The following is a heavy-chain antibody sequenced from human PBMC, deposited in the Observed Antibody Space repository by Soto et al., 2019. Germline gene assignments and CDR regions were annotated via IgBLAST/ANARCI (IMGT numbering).Heavy chain of an antibody. J-gene: IGHJ6*02. Sequence: SETLSLTCTVSGGSISSSNYYWGWIRQPPGKGLEWIGTIYYSGTTFYNTSLKSGVTISVDTSNNQFSLKLYSVTAADTAVYYCVRVPRITVFGVVRETYTLDVWGQGTTVTVSS. V-gene: IGHV4-39*01. CDR1: GGSISSSNYY. CDR2: IYYSGTT. CDR3: VRVPRITVFGVVRETYTLDV. D-gene: IGHD3-3*01.